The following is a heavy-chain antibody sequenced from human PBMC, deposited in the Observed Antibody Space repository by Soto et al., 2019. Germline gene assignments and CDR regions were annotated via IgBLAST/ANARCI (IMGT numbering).Heavy chain of an antibody. Sequence: PGESLKISCKGPGYTFSNYWIAWVRQMPGKGLEWMGITHPGDSETRYSPSFQGQVTISADKSISTAYLQWSSLKASDTAIYYCGTWGGGFGSSLPSHGIDVWGQGTTVTVSS. V-gene: IGHV5-51*01. CDR2: THPGDSET. CDR3: GTWGGGFGSSLPSHGIDV. J-gene: IGHJ6*02. CDR1: GYTFSNYW. D-gene: IGHD3-10*01.